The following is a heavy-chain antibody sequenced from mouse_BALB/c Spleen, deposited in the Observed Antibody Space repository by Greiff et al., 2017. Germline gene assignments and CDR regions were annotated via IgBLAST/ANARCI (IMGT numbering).Heavy chain of an antibody. CDR1: GFTFSSFG. Sequence: EVQGVESGGGLVQPGGSRKLSCAASGFTFSSFGMHWVRQAPEKGLEWVAYISSGSSTIYYADTVKGRFTISRDNPKNTLLLQMTSLRSEDTAMYYCAREGFLYYAMDYWGQGTSVTVSS. J-gene: IGHJ4*01. CDR2: ISSGSSTI. CDR3: AREGFLYYAMDY. V-gene: IGHV5-17*02.